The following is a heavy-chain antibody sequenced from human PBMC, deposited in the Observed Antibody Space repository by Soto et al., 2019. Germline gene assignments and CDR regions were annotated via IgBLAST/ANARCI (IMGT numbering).Heavy chain of an antibody. Sequence: EVQLVESGGGLVQPGGSLRLSCAASGFTFSSYSMNWVCQAPGKGLEWVSYISSSSSTIYYADSVKGRFTISRDNAKNSLYLQMNSLRDEDTAVYYCARGTIQPVYDYYGMDVWGQGTTVTVSS. CDR1: GFTFSSYS. D-gene: IGHD3-3*01. CDR3: ARGTIQPVYDYYGMDV. J-gene: IGHJ6*02. V-gene: IGHV3-48*02. CDR2: ISSSSSTI.